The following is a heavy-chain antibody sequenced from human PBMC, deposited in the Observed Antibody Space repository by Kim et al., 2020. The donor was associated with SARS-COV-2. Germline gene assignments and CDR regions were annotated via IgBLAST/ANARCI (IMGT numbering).Heavy chain of an antibody. D-gene: IGHD3-10*01. V-gene: IGHV4-61*01. CDR3: ARDRVDGSRNY. CDR2: TYYSGST. CDR1: GGSVSSGSYY. Sequence: SETLSLTCTVSGGSVSSGSYYWSWIRQPPGKGLEWIGYTYYSGSTNYNPSLKSRVTISVDTSKNQFSLKLSSVTAADTAVYYCARDRVDGSRNYWGQGTLVTVSS. J-gene: IGHJ4*02.